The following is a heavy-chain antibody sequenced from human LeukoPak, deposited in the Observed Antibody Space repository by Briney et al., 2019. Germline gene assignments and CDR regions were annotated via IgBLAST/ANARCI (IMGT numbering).Heavy chain of an antibody. V-gene: IGHV4-4*07. CDR2: IYASGGT. J-gene: IGHJ4*02. Sequence: PSETLSLTCSVSGASINSDDWTCVRQVAGTGLEWIGRIYASGGTNYNPYLSSRIAMSVDTSKDQFSLDLYSVTAADTGVYDCARGWAPRGEKSSFASWGQGSLVTVSS. CDR1: GASINSDD. D-gene: IGHD3-10*01. CDR3: ARGWAPRGEKSSFAS.